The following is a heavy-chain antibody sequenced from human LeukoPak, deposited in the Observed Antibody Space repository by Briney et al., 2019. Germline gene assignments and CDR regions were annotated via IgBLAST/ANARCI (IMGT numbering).Heavy chain of an antibody. D-gene: IGHD3-22*01. Sequence: ASVKVSCKASGYTFTSYYMHWVRQAPGQGLEWTGIINPSGGSTSYAQKFQGRVTMTRDTSTSTVYMELSSLRSEDTAVYYCARYYYDSSGYYRMDYWGQGTLVTVSS. CDR1: GYTFTSYY. CDR3: ARYYYDSSGYYRMDY. CDR2: INPSGGST. V-gene: IGHV1-46*01. J-gene: IGHJ4*02.